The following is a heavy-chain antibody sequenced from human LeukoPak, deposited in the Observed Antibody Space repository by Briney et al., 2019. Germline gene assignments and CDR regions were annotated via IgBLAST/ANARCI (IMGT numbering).Heavy chain of an antibody. CDR1: GGSISSSSYY. Sequence: PSETLSLTCTVSGGSISSSSYYWGWIRQPPGKGLEWIGSIYYSGSTYYNPSLKSRVTISVDTSKNQFSLKLSSVTAADTAVYYCARADYDILTGYYTLGAFDIWGQGTMVTVSS. CDR2: IYYSGST. J-gene: IGHJ3*02. V-gene: IGHV4-39*01. CDR3: ARADYDILTGYYTLGAFDI. D-gene: IGHD3-9*01.